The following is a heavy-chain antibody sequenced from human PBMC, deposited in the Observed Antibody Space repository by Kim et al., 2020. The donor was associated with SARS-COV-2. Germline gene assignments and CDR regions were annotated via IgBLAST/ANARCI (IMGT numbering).Heavy chain of an antibody. J-gene: IGHJ5*02. CDR2: INTNTGNP. CDR3: ASTFWSGYTNWFDP. Sequence: ASVKVSCKASGYTFTSYAMNWVRQAPGQGLEWMGWINTNTGNPTYAQGFTGRFVFSLDTSGSTAYLQISSLKAEDTAVYYCASTFWSGYTNWFDPWGQGTLVPVSS. D-gene: IGHD3-3*01. V-gene: IGHV7-4-1*02. CDR1: GYTFTSYA.